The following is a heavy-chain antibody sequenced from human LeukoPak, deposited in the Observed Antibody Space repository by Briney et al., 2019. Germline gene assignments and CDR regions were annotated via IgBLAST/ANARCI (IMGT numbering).Heavy chain of an antibody. J-gene: IGHJ4*02. D-gene: IGHD1-1*01. CDR1: GGSISSNNW. CDR2: IYHSGSP. V-gene: IGHV4-4*02. CDR3: ARVNINNWHSCDY. Sequence: SGTLSLTCAVSGGSISSNNWWGWVRPPPGKGLEWIGEIYHSGSPNYNPSLKSRVTISVDKSRNHFSLNLSSVTAADTAVYYCARVNINNWHSCDYWGQGTLVTVSS.